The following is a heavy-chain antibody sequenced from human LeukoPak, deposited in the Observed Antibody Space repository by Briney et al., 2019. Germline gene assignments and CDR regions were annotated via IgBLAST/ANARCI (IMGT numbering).Heavy chain of an antibody. CDR3: AREPRDGYNLFDY. J-gene: IGHJ4*02. D-gene: IGHD5-24*01. Sequence: SETLSLTCTVSGGSISSYYWSWIRQPPGKGLEWSGYIYYSGSTNYNPSLKSRVTISVDTSKNQFSLKLSSVTAADTAVYYCAREPRDGYNLFDYWGQGTLVTVSS. CDR1: GGSISSYY. V-gene: IGHV4-59*01. CDR2: IYYSGST.